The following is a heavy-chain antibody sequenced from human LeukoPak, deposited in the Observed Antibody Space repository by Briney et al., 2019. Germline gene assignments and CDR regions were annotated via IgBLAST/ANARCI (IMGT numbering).Heavy chain of an antibody. D-gene: IGHD6-19*01. CDR1: GYTFTGDY. Sequence: ASVKVSCKASGYTFTGDYMHWVRQAPGQGLEWMGWINPNSGGTNYAQKLQGRVTMTTDASTSTAYMELRSLRSDDTAVYYCARDLKMGYSSGRYSWGTGSSNDYWGQGTLVTVSS. CDR3: ARDLKMGYSSGRYSWGTGSSNDY. CDR2: INPNSGGT. V-gene: IGHV1-2*02. J-gene: IGHJ4*02.